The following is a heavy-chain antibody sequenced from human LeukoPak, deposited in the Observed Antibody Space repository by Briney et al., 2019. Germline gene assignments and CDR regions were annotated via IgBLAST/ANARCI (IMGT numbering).Heavy chain of an antibody. V-gene: IGHV4-59*08. J-gene: IGHJ4*02. CDR1: GGSISSYY. D-gene: IGHD3-16*01. CDR3: ARWIHATGGLDY. CDR2: VYDSGTT. Sequence: SETLSLTCTVSGGSISSYYWSWIRQPPGKGLEWIGFVYDSGTTKYNPSLKSRVTVSVDTSKNQISLQLNSVTPDDTAIYYCARWIHATGGLDYWGQGTLVTVSS.